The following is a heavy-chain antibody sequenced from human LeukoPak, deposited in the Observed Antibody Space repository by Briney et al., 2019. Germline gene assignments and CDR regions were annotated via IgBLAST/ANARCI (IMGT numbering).Heavy chain of an antibody. V-gene: IGHV3-30*03. Sequence: GSLRLSCAGSGFTFNKYGMHWVRQAPGKGLEWVAVISYDGSNKYYADSVKGRFTISRDNAKNSLYLQMNSLRAEDTALYYCARIEVGSSCDYWGQGTLVTVSS. J-gene: IGHJ4*02. D-gene: IGHD3-22*01. CDR1: GFTFNKYG. CDR2: ISYDGSNK. CDR3: ARIEVGSSCDY.